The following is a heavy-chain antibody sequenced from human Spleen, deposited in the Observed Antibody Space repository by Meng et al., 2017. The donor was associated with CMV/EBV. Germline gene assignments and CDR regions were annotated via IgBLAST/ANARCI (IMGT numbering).Heavy chain of an antibody. D-gene: IGHD3-10*01. Sequence: GESLKISCAASRFSFTSYAMSWVRQAPGKGLEWVSGISAGGGNTYYADSVRGRFTISRDNSKNTLYLQMNSLRVEDTAVYYCAKGSHSDYWGQGMLVTVSS. J-gene: IGHJ4*02. V-gene: IGHV3-23*01. CDR3: AKGSHSDY. CDR2: ISAGGGNT. CDR1: RFSFTSYA.